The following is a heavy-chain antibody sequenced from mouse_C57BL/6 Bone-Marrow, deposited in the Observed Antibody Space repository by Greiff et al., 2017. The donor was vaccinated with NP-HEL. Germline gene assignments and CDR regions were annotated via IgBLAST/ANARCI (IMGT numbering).Heavy chain of an antibody. Sequence: QVQLQQSGPELVKPGASVKISCKASGYAFSSSWMNWVKQRPGKGLEWIGRIYPGDGDTNYNGKFKGKATLTADKSSSTAYMQLSSLTSEDAAVCFCAGWDSPMDYWGQGTSVTVSS. D-gene: IGHD4-1*01. V-gene: IGHV1-82*01. J-gene: IGHJ4*01. CDR1: GYAFSSSW. CDR3: AGWDSPMDY. CDR2: IYPGDGDT.